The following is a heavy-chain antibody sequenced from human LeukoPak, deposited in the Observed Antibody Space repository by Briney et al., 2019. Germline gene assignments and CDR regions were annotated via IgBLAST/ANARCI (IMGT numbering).Heavy chain of an antibody. D-gene: IGHD5-24*01. CDR1: GFTFSSYW. CDR3: ARNRRDGYNSYDY. Sequence: GGSLRLSCAASGFTFSSYWMHWVRQAPGKGLVWVSRINSDGSSTTYADSVKGRFTISRDNAKNTLYLQMNSLRAEDTAVYYCARNRRDGYNSYDYWGQGTLVTVSS. V-gene: IGHV3-74*01. CDR2: INSDGSST. J-gene: IGHJ4*02.